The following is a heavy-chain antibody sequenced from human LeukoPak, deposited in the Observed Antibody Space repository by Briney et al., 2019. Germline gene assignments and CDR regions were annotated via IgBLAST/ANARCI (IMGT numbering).Heavy chain of an antibody. V-gene: IGHV3-23*01. CDR2: ISGSGGST. D-gene: IGHD6-13*01. Sequence: GGSLRLSCAASGFTFSSYAMSWVRQAPGKGLEGVSAISGSGGSTYYADSVKGRFTISRDNAKNSLYLQMNSLRAEDTAVYYCARDRPIAAAGLSRSAFDIWGQGTMVTVSS. CDR3: ARDRPIAAAGLSRSAFDI. J-gene: IGHJ3*02. CDR1: GFTFSSYA.